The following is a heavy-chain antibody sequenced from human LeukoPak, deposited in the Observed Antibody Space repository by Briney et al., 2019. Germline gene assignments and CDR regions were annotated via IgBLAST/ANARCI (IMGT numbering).Heavy chain of an antibody. J-gene: IGHJ4*02. CDR1: GFTFSSYA. D-gene: IGHD6-13*01. CDR2: ISYDGSNK. V-gene: IGHV3-30-3*01. Sequence: GGSLRLSCAASGFTFSSYAMHWVRQAPGKGLEWVAVISYDGSNKYYADSVKGRFTISRDNSKNTLYLQMNSLRAEDTAVYYCARDPGQQLAYYFDYGGQETLVTVSS. CDR3: ARDPGQQLAYYFDY.